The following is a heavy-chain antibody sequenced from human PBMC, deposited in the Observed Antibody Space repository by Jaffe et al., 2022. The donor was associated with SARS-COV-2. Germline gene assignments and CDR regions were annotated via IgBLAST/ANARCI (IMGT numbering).Heavy chain of an antibody. J-gene: IGHJ4*02. CDR3: VRRTGHSSRADY. D-gene: IGHD2-2*01. CDR1: GDSISSGTYC. CDR2: VCYSGNT. V-gene: IGHV4-39*01. Sequence: QLQLQESGPGLVKPSETLSLTCTVSGDSISSGTYCWAWIRKPPGKGLEWIANVCYSGNTYYNPSLKSRVTISVDTSKNQFSLKLTSVTAADTAVYYCVRRTGHSSRADYWGQGTLVTVSS.